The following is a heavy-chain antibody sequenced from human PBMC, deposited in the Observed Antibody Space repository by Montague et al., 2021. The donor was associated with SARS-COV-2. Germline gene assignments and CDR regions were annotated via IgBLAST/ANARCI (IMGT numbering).Heavy chain of an antibody. V-gene: IGHV4-34*01. D-gene: IGHD2-15*01. CDR1: GGSLSGYY. J-gene: IGHJ5*02. CDR2: ISHSGST. CDR3: ARERRYCSGGSCYSGWFDP. Sequence: SETLSLTCAVYGGSLSGYYWSWIRQPPGEGLEWIAEISHSGSTSYNPSLKSRVTISVDTSKNQFSLKLSSVTAADTAVYYCARERRYCSGGSCYSGWFDPWGQGTLVTVSS.